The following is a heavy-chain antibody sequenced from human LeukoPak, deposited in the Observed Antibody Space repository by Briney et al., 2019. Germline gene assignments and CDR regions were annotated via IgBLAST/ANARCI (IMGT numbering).Heavy chain of an antibody. D-gene: IGHD2-15*01. CDR2: ISGSGGST. J-gene: IGHJ4*02. Sequence: PGGSLSLSCAASGFTFSSYAMSWVRQAPGKGLEWVSAISGSGGSTYYADSVKGRFTISRDNSKSTLYLQMNSLRAEDTAVYYCAKEVSGYCSGGSGYDGFDYWGQGTLVTVSS. V-gene: IGHV3-23*01. CDR1: GFTFSSYA. CDR3: AKEVSGYCSGGSGYDGFDY.